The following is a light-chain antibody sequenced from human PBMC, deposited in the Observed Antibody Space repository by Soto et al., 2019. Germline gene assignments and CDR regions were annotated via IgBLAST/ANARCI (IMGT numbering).Light chain of an antibody. Sequence: QSALTQPASVSGSPGQSITISCTGTSSDVGGYIYVSWYQQHPGKAPKLIIYEVSNRPSGVSTRFSGSKSGNTASLTISGLQAEDEGDYYCSSYTSSSTVVFGGGTKLTVL. CDR3: SSYTSSSTVV. V-gene: IGLV2-14*01. J-gene: IGLJ2*01. CDR2: EVS. CDR1: SSDVGGYIY.